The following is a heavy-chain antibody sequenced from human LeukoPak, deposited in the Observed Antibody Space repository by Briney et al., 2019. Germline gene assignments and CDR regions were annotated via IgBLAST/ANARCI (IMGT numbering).Heavy chain of an antibody. CDR1: GYTFTSYD. CDR2: ISAYNGNT. V-gene: IGHV1-18*01. D-gene: IGHD3-10*01. J-gene: IGHJ6*02. CDR3: ARDLSPLVLLWFGELPQGVYGMDV. Sequence: GASVKVSCKASGYTFTSYDINWVRQATGQGLEWMGWISAYNGNTNYAQKLQGRVTMTTDTSTSTAYMELRSLRSDDTAVYYCARDLSPLVLLWFGELPQGVYGMDVWGQGTTVTVSS.